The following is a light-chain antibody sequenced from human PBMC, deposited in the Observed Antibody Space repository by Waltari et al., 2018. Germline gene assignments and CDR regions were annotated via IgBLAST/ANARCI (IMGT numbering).Light chain of an antibody. Sequence: DIQMTQSPSSVSASVVDRVIITCRASQDISRWLAWYQQTPGKAPKFLIYDASTLQSGVPSRFSGSGSGTDFTLTISSLQPEDFATYYCQQGNDFPLTFGGGTKVEI. CDR2: DAS. CDR1: QDISRW. J-gene: IGKJ4*01. V-gene: IGKV1-12*01. CDR3: QQGNDFPLT.